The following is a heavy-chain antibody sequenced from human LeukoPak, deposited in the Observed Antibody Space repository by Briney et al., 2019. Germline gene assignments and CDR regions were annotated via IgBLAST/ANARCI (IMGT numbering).Heavy chain of an antibody. J-gene: IGHJ3*02. Sequence: SETLSLTCAVYGGSFSGYYWSWIRQPPGKGLEWIGEINHSGSTNYNPSLKSRVTISVDTSKNQFSLKLSSVTAADTAVYYCASSFMITFGRVIANAFDIWGQGTMVTVSS. D-gene: IGHD3-16*02. CDR1: GGSFSGYY. CDR3: ASSFMITFGRVIANAFDI. V-gene: IGHV4-34*01. CDR2: INHSGST.